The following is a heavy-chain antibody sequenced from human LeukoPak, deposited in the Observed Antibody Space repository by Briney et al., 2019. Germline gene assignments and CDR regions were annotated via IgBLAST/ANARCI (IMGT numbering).Heavy chain of an antibody. CDR2: INPNSGDT. CDR1: GYTFTDYY. Sequence: ASVKVSCKASGYTFTDYYIHWVRQVPGQGLEWMGWINPNSGDTNYAQKFQGRVTMTRDTSISTAYMELSRRRSDDTAVYYCARETVPAIAAPRGLNYWGQGTLVTVSS. D-gene: IGHD6-13*01. CDR3: ARETVPAIAAPRGLNY. J-gene: IGHJ4*02. V-gene: IGHV1-2*02.